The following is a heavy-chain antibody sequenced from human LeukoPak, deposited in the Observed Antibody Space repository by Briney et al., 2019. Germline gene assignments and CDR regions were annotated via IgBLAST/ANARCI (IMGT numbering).Heavy chain of an antibody. V-gene: IGHV4-34*01. CDR3: ARDRSGSSWFLDY. CDR2: INHSGST. CDR1: GGSFSGYY. Sequence: SETLSLTCAVYGGSFSGYYWSWIRQPPGKGLEWIGEINHSGSTNYNPSLKSRVTISVDTSKNQFSLKLSSVTAADTAVYYCARDRSGSSWFLDYWGQGTLVTVSS. D-gene: IGHD6-13*01. J-gene: IGHJ4*02.